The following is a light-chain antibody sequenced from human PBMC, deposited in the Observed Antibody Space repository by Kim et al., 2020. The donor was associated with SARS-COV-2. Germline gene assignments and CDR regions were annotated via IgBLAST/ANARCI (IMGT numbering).Light chain of an antibody. V-gene: IGLV2-14*01. CDR1: SSDVGTYNY. CDR3: NSYTSSDTWV. J-gene: IGLJ3*02. Sequence: QSALTQPASVSGSPGQSITVSCTGTSSDVGTYNYVSWYQQHPGKVPKLLIYEVTKRPSGASDRFSGSKSGNTASLTISGLQAEDEAYYYCNSYTSSDTWVFGGGTQLTVL. CDR2: EVT.